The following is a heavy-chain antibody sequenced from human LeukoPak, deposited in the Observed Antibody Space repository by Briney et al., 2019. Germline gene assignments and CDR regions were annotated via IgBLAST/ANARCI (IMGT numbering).Heavy chain of an antibody. V-gene: IGHV4-59*08. CDR3: ATWGIAVAGTFDY. J-gene: IGHJ4*02. Sequence: SETLSLTCTVSGGSISSSYWSWIRQPPGKGLEWIGYIYYSGSTNNNPSFKSRVAISVDTPKNQFSLKLSSVTAADTAVYYYATWGIAVAGTFDYWGQGTLVTVST. D-gene: IGHD6-19*01. CDR1: GGSISSSY. CDR2: IYYSGST.